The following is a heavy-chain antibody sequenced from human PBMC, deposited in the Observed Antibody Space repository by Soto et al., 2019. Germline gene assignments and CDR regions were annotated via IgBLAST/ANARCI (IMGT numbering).Heavy chain of an antibody. D-gene: IGHD6-6*01. CDR3: AVNSSSATIDY. Sequence: GASVKVSCKASGYTFTSYAMHWVRQAPGQRPEWMGWINAGNGNTKYSQKFQGRVTITRDTSASTAYMELSSLRSEDTAVYYCAVNSSSATIDYWGQGTLVTVSS. J-gene: IGHJ4*02. CDR1: GYTFTSYA. V-gene: IGHV1-3*01. CDR2: INAGNGNT.